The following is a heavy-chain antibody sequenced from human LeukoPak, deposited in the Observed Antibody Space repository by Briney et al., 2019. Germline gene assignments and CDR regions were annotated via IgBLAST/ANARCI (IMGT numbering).Heavy chain of an antibody. CDR3: ARDLYYYDSSGYYP. CDR2: INPNSGGT. D-gene: IGHD3-22*01. CDR1: GYTFTGYY. Sequence: ASVKVSCKASGYTFTGYYMHWVRQAPGQGLEWMGWINPNSGGTNYAQKFQGRVTMTRDTSISTAYVELSRLRSDDTAVYYCARDLYYYDSSGYYPWGQGTLVTVSS. V-gene: IGHV1-2*02. J-gene: IGHJ5*02.